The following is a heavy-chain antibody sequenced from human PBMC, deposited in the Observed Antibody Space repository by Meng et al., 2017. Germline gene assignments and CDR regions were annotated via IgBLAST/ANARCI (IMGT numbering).Heavy chain of an antibody. J-gene: IGHJ3*02. CDR1: GFTFSSYG. D-gene: IGHD5-12*01. CDR3: VVASGAFDI. V-gene: IGHV3-21*01. Sequence: GESLKISCAASGFTFSSYGMHWVRQAPGKGLEWVSSISSSSSYIYYADSVKGRFTISRDNSKNTLYLQMNSLRAEDTAVYYCVVASGAFDIWGQGTMVTVSS. CDR2: ISSSSSYI.